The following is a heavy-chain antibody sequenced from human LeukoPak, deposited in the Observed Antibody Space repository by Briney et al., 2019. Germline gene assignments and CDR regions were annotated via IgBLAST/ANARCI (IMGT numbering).Heavy chain of an antibody. D-gene: IGHD4-23*01. V-gene: IGHV4-34*12. CDR2: IIHSGST. Sequence: PSETLSLTCAVYGGSFSGYYWSCIRQPPGKGLEWIGEIIHSGSTNYNPSLKSRVTISVDPSKNQFSLKLSSVTAADMAVYYCARVDGGNYYWGQGTLVTVSS. CDR1: GGSFSGYY. CDR3: ARVDGGNYY. J-gene: IGHJ4*02.